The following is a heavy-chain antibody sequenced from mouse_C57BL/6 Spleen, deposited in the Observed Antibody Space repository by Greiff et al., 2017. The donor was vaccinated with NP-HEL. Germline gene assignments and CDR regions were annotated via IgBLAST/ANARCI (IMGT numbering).Heavy chain of an antibody. J-gene: IGHJ2*01. CDR3: ARTKGSRQVRPYFDY. V-gene: IGHV1-18*01. D-gene: IGHD3-2*02. Sequence: VQLQQSGPELVKPGASVKIPCKASGYTFTDYNMDWVKQSHGKSLEWIGDINPNNGGTIYNQKFKGKATLTVDKSSSTAYMELRSLTSEDTAVXYCARTKGSRQVRPYFDYWGQGTTLTVSS. CDR2: INPNNGGT. CDR1: GYTFTDYN.